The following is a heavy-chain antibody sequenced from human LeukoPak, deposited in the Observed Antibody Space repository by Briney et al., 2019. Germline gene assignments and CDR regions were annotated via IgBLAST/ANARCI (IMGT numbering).Heavy chain of an antibody. V-gene: IGHV3-23*01. Sequence: GGSLRLSCAASGFTFSSYAMSWVRQAPGKGLEWVSAISGSGGSTYYADSVKGRFTISRDNSKNTLYLQMNSLRAEDTAVYYCAKDSSGWSRVRYLDYWGQGTLVTVSS. CDR1: GFTFSSYA. CDR2: ISGSGGST. J-gene: IGHJ4*02. D-gene: IGHD6-19*01. CDR3: AKDSSGWSRVRYLDY.